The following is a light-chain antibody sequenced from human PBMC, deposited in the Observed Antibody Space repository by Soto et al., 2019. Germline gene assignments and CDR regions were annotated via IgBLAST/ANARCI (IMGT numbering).Light chain of an antibody. CDR1: SSNIGSHN. V-gene: IGLV1-47*01. CDR3: AAWDDSLSGRV. CDR2: KNN. Sequence: QLVLTQPPSASGTPGQRVSISCSGGSSNIGSHNVYWYQQLPGTAPKLLIFKNNQRPSGVPDRFSGSKSGTSASLAISGRRSEEEADYYCAAWDDSLSGRVFGTGTKVTVL. J-gene: IGLJ1*01.